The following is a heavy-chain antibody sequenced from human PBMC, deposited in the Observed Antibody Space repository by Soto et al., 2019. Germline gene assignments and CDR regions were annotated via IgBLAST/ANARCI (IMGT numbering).Heavy chain of an antibody. J-gene: IGHJ4*02. CDR3: QCEPDGGYYDSSGYYPPGDY. CDR1: GFTFSSYA. CDR2: ISSNGGST. V-gene: IGHV3-64D*06. D-gene: IGHD3-22*01. Sequence: GGSLRLSCSASGFTFSSYAMHWVRQAPGKGLEYVSAISSNGGSTYYADSVKGRFTISRDNSKNTLYLQMSSLRAEDTAVYYCQCEPDGGYYDSSGYYPPGDYWGQGTLVTVS.